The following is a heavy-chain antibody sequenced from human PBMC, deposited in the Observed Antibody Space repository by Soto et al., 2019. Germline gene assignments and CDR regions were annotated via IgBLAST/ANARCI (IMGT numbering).Heavy chain of an antibody. D-gene: IGHD3-22*01. Sequence: QVQLVQSGAEVKKPGASVKVSCKASGYTFTTYGMSWVRQAPGQGLDWMGWISTYNGNTKYAERLQGRVTMTTDTTTSTAYMELRSQRPDDPAVYYCARGPTDYYDNSGDYFLDYWGQGTLVTVSS. J-gene: IGHJ4*02. CDR3: ARGPTDYYDNSGDYFLDY. CDR2: ISTYNGNT. V-gene: IGHV1-18*01. CDR1: GYTFTTYG.